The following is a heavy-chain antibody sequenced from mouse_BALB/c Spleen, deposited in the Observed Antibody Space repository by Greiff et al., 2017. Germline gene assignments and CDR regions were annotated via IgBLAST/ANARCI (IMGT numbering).Heavy chain of an antibody. Sequence: VQLQQSGAELVRPGALVKLSCKASGFNIKDYYMHWVKQRPEQGLEWIGWIDPENGNTIYDPKFQGKASITADTSSNTAYLQLSSLTSEDTAVYYCALYGSSPGYWGQGTTLTVSS. CDR3: ALYGSSPGY. V-gene: IGHV14-1*02. CDR1: GFNIKDYY. J-gene: IGHJ2*01. CDR2: IDPENGNT. D-gene: IGHD1-1*01.